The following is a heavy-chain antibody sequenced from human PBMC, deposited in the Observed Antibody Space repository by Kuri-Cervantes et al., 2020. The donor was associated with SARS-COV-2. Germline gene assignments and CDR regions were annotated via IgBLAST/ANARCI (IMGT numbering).Heavy chain of an antibody. D-gene: IGHD2-2*01. V-gene: IGHV3-30-3*01. Sequence: GGSLRLSCVVSGFTFSGSARHWVRQAPGKGLEWVAVISYDGSNKYYAGSVKGRFTISRDNSKNTLYLQMTSLIAEDTAVYYCARVVVVVPAAIAPADYWGQGTLVTVSS. CDR2: ISYDGSNK. J-gene: IGHJ4*02. CDR1: GFTFSGSA. CDR3: ARVVVVVPAAIAPADY.